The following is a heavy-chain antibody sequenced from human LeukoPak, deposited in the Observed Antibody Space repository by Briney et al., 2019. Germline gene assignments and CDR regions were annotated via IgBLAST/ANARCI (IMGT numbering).Heavy chain of an antibody. V-gene: IGHV1-24*01. CDR1: GYTLTELS. J-gene: IGHJ5*02. Sequence: ASVKFSCKVSGYTLTELSMHWVRQAPGKGLEWMGGFDPEDGETIYAQKFQGRVTMTEDTSTDTAYMELSSLRSEDTAVYYCASLVTAIRGVDWFDPWGQGTLVTVSS. CDR2: FDPEDGET. D-gene: IGHD2-21*02. CDR3: ASLVTAIRGVDWFDP.